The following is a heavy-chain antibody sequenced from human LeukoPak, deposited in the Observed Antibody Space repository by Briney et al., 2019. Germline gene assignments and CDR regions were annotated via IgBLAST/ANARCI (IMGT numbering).Heavy chain of an antibody. D-gene: IGHD3-22*01. Sequence: SETLSLTCAVYGGSFSGYYWSWIRQPPGKGLEWIGEINHSGSTNYNPSLKSRVTISVDTSKNQFSLKLSSVTAADTAVYYCAREPNYYDSSGYYYFDYWGQGTLVTVSS. CDR3: AREPNYYDSSGYYYFDY. V-gene: IGHV4-34*01. J-gene: IGHJ4*02. CDR1: GGSFSGYY. CDR2: INHSGST.